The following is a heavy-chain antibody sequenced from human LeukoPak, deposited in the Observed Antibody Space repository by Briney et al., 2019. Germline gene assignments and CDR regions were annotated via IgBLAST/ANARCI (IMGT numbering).Heavy chain of an antibody. CDR3: YCGSGSDFDY. CDR2: IYSGGST. CDR1: GFIVSSMY. Sequence: GGSLRLSCAASGFIVSSMYMNWVRQAPGKGLEWVSVIYSGGSTYYADSVKGRFTISRDKSENTLYLQMNSLRVEDTAVYYCYCGSGSDFDYWGQGSLVIVSS. V-gene: IGHV3-53*01. J-gene: IGHJ4*02. D-gene: IGHD3-10*01.